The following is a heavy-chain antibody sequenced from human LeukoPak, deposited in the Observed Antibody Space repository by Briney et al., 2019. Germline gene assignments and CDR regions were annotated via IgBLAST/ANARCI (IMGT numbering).Heavy chain of an antibody. CDR3: ARAMRSSGYYWEGGFYY. J-gene: IGHJ4*02. CDR1: GGSISSSY. V-gene: IGHV4-59*01. CDR2: IYYSGDT. D-gene: IGHD3-22*01. Sequence: SETLSLTCTVSGGSISSSYWSWIRQPPGKGLEWIGSIYYSGDTNYNPSLRSRLTISLDTSKNQFSLKLSSVTAADTAVYYCARAMRSSGYYWEGGFYYWGQGTLVTVSS.